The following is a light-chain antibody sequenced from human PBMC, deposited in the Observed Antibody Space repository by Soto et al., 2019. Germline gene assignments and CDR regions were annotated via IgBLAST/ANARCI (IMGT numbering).Light chain of an antibody. CDR1: SSNIGAPYD. CDR3: QSYDSSLSAGV. J-gene: IGLJ3*02. CDR2: GND. Sequence: QAVVTQPPSVSGAPGQRVTISCSGSSSNIGAPYDVHWYQHLPGTAPKLLLSGNDNRPSGVPDRFSGSRSGTSASLAITGLQAEDEADYYCQSYDSSLSAGVFGGGTQLTVL. V-gene: IGLV1-40*01.